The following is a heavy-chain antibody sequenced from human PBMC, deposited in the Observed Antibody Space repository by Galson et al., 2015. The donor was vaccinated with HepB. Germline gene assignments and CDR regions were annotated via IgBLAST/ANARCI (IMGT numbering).Heavy chain of an antibody. J-gene: IGHJ6*03. Sequence: SVKVSCKASGGTFNDHAISWVRQAPGQGLEWVAGIIPAFGTPKYAQKFQGRITITADESTRTVYMDLSSLRFEDTAVYYCARDVRTEFAYYYYYMDVWGKGTTVTVSS. CDR2: IIPAFGTP. V-gene: IGHV1-69*13. CDR1: GGTFNDHA. D-gene: IGHD2-8*02. CDR3: ARDVRTEFAYYYYYMDV.